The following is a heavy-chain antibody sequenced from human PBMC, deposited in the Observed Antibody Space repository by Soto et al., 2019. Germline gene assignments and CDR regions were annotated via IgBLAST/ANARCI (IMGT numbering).Heavy chain of an antibody. CDR2: INHSGST. Sequence: ETLSLTCAVYGGSFSGYYWSWIRQPPGKGLEWIGEINHSGSTNYNPSLKSRVTISVDTSKNQFSLKLSPVTAADTAVYYCARDWDYDFWSGYERGYYFDYWGQGTLVTVSS. D-gene: IGHD3-3*01. CDR1: GGSFSGYY. CDR3: ARDWDYDFWSGYERGYYFDY. V-gene: IGHV4-34*01. J-gene: IGHJ4*02.